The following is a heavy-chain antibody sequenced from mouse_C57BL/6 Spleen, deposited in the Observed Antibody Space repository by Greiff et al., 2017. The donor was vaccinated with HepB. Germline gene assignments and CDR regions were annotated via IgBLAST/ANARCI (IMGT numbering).Heavy chain of an antibody. D-gene: IGHD2-4*01. V-gene: IGHV1-47*01. J-gene: IGHJ2*01. CDR3: ARGPYDYDEGYYFDY. CDR2: FHPYNDDT. CDR1: GYTFTTYP. Sequence: VQLQESGAELVKPGASVKMSCKASGYTFTTYPIEWMKQNHGKSLEWIGNFHPYNDDTKYNEKFKGKATLTVEKSSSTVYLELSRLTSDDSAVYYCARGPYDYDEGYYFDYWGQGTTLTVSS.